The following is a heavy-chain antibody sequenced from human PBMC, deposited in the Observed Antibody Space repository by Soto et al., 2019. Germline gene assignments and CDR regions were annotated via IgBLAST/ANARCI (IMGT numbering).Heavy chain of an antibody. CDR1: GFTFSSYS. CDR2: ISSSSSYI. Sequence: GGSLRLSCAASGFTFSSYSMNWVRQAPGKGLEWVSSISSSSSYIYYADSVKGRFTISRDNAKNSLYLQMNSLRAEDTAVYYYARDREIRYCSGGSCFNWFDPWGQGTLVTVSS. D-gene: IGHD2-15*01. J-gene: IGHJ5*02. V-gene: IGHV3-21*01. CDR3: ARDREIRYCSGGSCFNWFDP.